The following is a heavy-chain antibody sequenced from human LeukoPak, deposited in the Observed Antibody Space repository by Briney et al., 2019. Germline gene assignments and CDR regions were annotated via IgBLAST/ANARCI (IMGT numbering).Heavy chain of an antibody. V-gene: IGHV3-21*01. Sequence: GGSLRLSCAASGFIFSTYGMYWVRQAPGKGLEWVSSSSSSYIYYADSVKGRFTISRDNAKNSLYLQMNSLRAEDTAVYYCARGYSGYANFDYWGQGTLVTVSS. CDR1: GFIFSTYG. J-gene: IGHJ4*02. CDR2: SSSSYI. CDR3: ARGYSGYANFDY. D-gene: IGHD5-12*01.